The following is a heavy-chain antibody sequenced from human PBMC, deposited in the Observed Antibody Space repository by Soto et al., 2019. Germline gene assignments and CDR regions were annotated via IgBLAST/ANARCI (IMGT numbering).Heavy chain of an antibody. D-gene: IGHD6-13*01. Sequence: SETLSLTCTVSVGSISSGGYYWSWIRQHPGKGLEWIGYIYYSGSTYYNPSLKSRVTISVDTSKNQFSLKLSSVTAADTAVYYCARNNYAGYSSSWYTSAKNDYFDYWGQGTLVTVSS. V-gene: IGHV4-31*03. CDR3: ARNNYAGYSSSWYTSAKNDYFDY. CDR1: VGSISSGGYY. CDR2: IYYSGST. J-gene: IGHJ4*02.